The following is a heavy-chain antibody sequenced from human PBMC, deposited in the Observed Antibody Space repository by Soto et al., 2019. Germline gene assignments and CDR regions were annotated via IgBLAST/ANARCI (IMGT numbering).Heavy chain of an antibody. CDR3: ARATYYYDSRSIYFDY. D-gene: IGHD3-22*01. Sequence: SETLSLTCTVSGGSISSYYWSWIRQPPGKGLEWIGYIYYSGSTNYNPSLKSRVTISVDTSKNQFSLKLSSVTAADTAVYYCARATYYYDSRSIYFDYWGQGTLVTV. J-gene: IGHJ4*02. V-gene: IGHV4-59*01. CDR1: GGSISSYY. CDR2: IYYSGST.